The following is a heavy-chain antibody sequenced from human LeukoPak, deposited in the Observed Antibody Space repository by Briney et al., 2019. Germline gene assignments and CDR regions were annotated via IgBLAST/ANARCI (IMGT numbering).Heavy chain of an antibody. CDR1: GFNVSNNY. CDR2: IFGSGPT. D-gene: IGHD3-10*01. V-gene: IGHV3-53*01. Sequence: GGSLRLSCAASGFNVSNNYMNWVRQAPGKGLEWVSDIFGSGPTYYADSVKGRFTISRDTSKNALYLQMNSLRAEDTAVYYCAISGLGFGEFRGLDYWGQGTLVTVSS. J-gene: IGHJ4*02. CDR3: AISGLGFGEFRGLDY.